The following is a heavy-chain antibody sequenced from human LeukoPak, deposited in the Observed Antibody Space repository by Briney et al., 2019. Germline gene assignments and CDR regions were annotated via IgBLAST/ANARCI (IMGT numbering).Heavy chain of an antibody. V-gene: IGHV3-11*04. CDR2: ISSSGSTI. CDR1: GFTFSDYY. Sequence: SGGSLRLSCAASGFTFSDYYMSWIRQAPGKGLEWVSYISSSGSTIYYADSVKGRFTISRDNAKNSLYLQMNSQRAEDTAVYYCARDSGSYYTDPFDYWGQGTLVTVSS. J-gene: IGHJ4*02. CDR3: ARDSGSYYTDPFDY. D-gene: IGHD1-26*01.